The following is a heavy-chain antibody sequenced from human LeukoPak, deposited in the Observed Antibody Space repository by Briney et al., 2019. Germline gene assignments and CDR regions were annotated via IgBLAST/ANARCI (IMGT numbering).Heavy chain of an antibody. CDR2: INPNIGAT. V-gene: IGHV1-2*02. J-gene: IGHJ4*02. Sequence: GASVKVSCKASGYTFTGYFMHWVRQAPGQGLDWIGWINPNIGATKYAQKFQGRVTMTTDASTSTAYMEVSRQRSDDTAAYYCARGQLTDDLDYWGQGTLVTVSS. D-gene: IGHD1-14*01. CDR1: GYTFTGYF. CDR3: ARGQLTDDLDY.